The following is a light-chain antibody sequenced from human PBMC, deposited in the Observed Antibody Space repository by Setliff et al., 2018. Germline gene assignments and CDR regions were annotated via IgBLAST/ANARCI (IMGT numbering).Light chain of an antibody. CDR3: SSYTSSSTLVV. CDR2: DVS. CDR1: SSDVGGYNF. J-gene: IGLJ2*01. Sequence: QSALTQPASVSGSPGQSISISCTGTSSDVGGYNFVSWYQQHPGKAPKLLISDVSHRPSGISYRFSGSKSGNTASLTISGLQAEDEADYYCSSYTSSSTLVVFGGGTKATV. V-gene: IGLV2-14*03.